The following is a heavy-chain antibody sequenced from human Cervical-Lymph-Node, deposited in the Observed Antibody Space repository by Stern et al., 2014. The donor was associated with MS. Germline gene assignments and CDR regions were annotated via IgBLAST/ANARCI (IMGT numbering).Heavy chain of an antibody. Sequence: QLVQSGPEVKKPGTSVKVSCKASGITFSHSAIQWLRQARGQRPEWIGWVVDFTGDVNYAQRFQERVTITRDMSTSTVYMELRSLRSEDTAIYYCASERYTYYDDQRPPGGFDPWGQGTLVTVSS. J-gene: IGHJ5*02. D-gene: IGHD3-3*01. CDR3: ASERYTYYDDQRPPGGFDP. CDR1: GITFSHSA. V-gene: IGHV1-58*02. CDR2: VVDFTGDV.